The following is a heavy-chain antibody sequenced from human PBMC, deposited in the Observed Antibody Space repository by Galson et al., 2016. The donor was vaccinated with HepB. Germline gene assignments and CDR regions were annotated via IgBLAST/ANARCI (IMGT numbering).Heavy chain of an antibody. V-gene: IGHV3-23*01. D-gene: IGHD1-26*01. CDR2: ISGDGDNT. J-gene: IGHJ5*01. CDR1: GFSFSSSA. CDR3: AKGGAYDS. Sequence: SLRLSCAASGFSFSSSAMSWVRQAPGKGLEWVSAISGDGDNTYYADSVEGRFTISKDNSKNTLYLQVSSLRAEDSAVYYCAKGGAYDSWGHGTLVTVSS.